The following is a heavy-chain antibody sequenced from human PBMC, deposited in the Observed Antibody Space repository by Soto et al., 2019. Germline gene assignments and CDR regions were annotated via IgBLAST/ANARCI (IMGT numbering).Heavy chain of an antibody. Sequence: GGSLRLSCAASGFTFDDYAMHWVRQAPGKGLEWVSGISWNSGSIGYADSVKGRFTISRDNAKNSLYLQMNSLRAEDTALYYCAKDMGIISTLGYCSGGSCELGASYFDYWGQGTLVTVSS. V-gene: IGHV3-9*01. CDR3: AKDMGIISTLGYCSGGSCELGASYFDY. D-gene: IGHD2-15*01. CDR1: GFTFDDYA. CDR2: ISWNSGSI. J-gene: IGHJ4*02.